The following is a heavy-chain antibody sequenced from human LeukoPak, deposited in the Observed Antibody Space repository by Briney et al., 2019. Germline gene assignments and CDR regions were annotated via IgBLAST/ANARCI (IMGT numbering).Heavy chain of an antibody. CDR1: GYTFTGCY. CDR3: ASSGSYYRWFDP. Sequence: ASVKVSCKASGYTFTGCYMHWVRQAPGQGLEWTGWINPNSGGTNYAQKFQGRVTMTRDTSISTAYMELSRLRSDDTAVYYCASSGSYYRWFDPWGQGTLVTVSS. V-gene: IGHV1-2*02. D-gene: IGHD1-26*01. J-gene: IGHJ5*02. CDR2: INPNSGGT.